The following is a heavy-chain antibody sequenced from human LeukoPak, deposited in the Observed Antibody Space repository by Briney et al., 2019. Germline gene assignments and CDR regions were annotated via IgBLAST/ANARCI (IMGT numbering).Heavy chain of an antibody. D-gene: IGHD3-9*01. V-gene: IGHV1-69*01. Sequence: SVKVSCKASGGTFSSYAISWVRQAPGQGLEWMGGIIPIFGTANYAQKFQGRVTITADESTSTAYMELSSLRSEDTAVYYCARDPGQYYDILTGYYTPYYFDYWGQGTLVTVSS. CDR3: ARDPGQYYDILTGYYTPYYFDY. CDR1: GGTFSSYA. J-gene: IGHJ4*02. CDR2: IIPIFGTA.